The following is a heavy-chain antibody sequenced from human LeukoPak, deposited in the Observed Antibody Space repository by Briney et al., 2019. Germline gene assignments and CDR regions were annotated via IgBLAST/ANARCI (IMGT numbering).Heavy chain of an antibody. V-gene: IGHV4-38-2*02. J-gene: IGHJ3*02. Sequence: SETLSLTCTASGYSISSGYYWGWIRQPPGKGLEWIGSIYHSGSTYYNPSLKSRVTISVDTSKNQFSLKLSSVTAADTAVYYCARADYGDYVGAFDIWGQGTMVTVSS. CDR1: GYSISSGYY. CDR2: IYHSGST. D-gene: IGHD4-17*01. CDR3: ARADYGDYVGAFDI.